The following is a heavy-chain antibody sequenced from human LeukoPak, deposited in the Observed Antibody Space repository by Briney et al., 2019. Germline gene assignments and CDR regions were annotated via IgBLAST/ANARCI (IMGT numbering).Heavy chain of an antibody. CDR2: ISSSSFKI. J-gene: IGHJ6*03. Sequence: TGGSLRLSCAASEFTFVRYAMNWVRQAPGKGLEWVSYISSSSFKIGYADSVKGRFTISRDNSKNSLYLQMDSLRVEDTAVYYCVRDPSYGSSWYYYMDVWGKGTTVTDSS. CDR3: VRDPSYGSSWYYYMDV. V-gene: IGHV3-48*04. D-gene: IGHD6-13*01. CDR1: EFTFVRYA.